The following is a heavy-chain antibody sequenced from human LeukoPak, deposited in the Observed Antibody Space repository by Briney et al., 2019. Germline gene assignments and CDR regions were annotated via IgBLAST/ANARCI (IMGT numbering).Heavy chain of an antibody. CDR3: ARGRSYGPRPCDF. CDR1: GFTFSGYG. D-gene: IGHD5-18*01. CDR2: ISSSSSYI. J-gene: IGHJ4*02. Sequence: PGGSLRLSCAASGFTFSGYGMHWVRQAPGKGLEWVSSISSSSSYIYYADSVKGRFTISRDNAKNTLYLQMNSLRAEDTAVYYCARGRSYGPRPCDFWGQGTLITVSS. V-gene: IGHV3-21*01.